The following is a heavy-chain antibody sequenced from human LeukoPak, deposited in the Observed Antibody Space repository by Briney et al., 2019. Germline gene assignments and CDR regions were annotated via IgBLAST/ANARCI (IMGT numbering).Heavy chain of an antibody. J-gene: IGHJ4*02. CDR1: GYIFTSYG. Sequence: ASVKVSCKASGYIFTSYGISWVRQAPGQGLEWMGWISAYNGDRNYAQKLQGRVTMTIDTSARIAYMELRSLRSDDTAMYYCARERDYFDCWGQGTLVTVSS. CDR2: ISAYNGDR. V-gene: IGHV1-18*01. CDR3: ARERDYFDC.